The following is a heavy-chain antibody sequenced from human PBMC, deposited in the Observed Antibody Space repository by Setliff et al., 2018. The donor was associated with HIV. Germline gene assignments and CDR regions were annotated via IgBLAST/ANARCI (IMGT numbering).Heavy chain of an antibody. D-gene: IGHD1-26*01. CDR2: IYYSGSV. V-gene: IGHV4-39*07. Sequence: PSETLSLTCTVSGDSIRSNFNYWGWIRQPPGKGLEWIGSIYYSGSVYYNPSLKSRVTISVDTTKNQFSLKVKSVTAADTAVYYCAKSIVGGTTHAFDLWGQGTMVTVSS. CDR1: GDSIRSNFNY. CDR3: AKSIVGGTTHAFDL. J-gene: IGHJ3*01.